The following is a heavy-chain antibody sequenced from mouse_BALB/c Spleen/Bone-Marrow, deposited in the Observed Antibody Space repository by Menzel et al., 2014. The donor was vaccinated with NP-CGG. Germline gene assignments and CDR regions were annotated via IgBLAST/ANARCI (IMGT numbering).Heavy chain of an antibody. CDR1: GFAFSSYD. D-gene: IGHD2-1*01. J-gene: IGHJ4*01. CDR2: ISSGGGST. V-gene: IGHV5-12-1*01. CDR3: ARHYYGNPYYYAMDY. Sequence: EVMLVESGGGLVKPGGSLKLSCAASGFAFSSYDMSWVRQTPEKRPEWVAYISSGGGSTYYPDTVKGRFTISRDNAKNTLYLQMSSLKSEDTAMYYCARHYYGNPYYYAMDYWGQGTSVTVSS.